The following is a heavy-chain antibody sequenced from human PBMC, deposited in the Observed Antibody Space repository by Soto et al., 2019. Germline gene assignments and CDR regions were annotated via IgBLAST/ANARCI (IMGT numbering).Heavy chain of an antibody. CDR3: ARVEYTGDYVGYFDP. CDR2: IYYSGNT. Sequence: SETLSLTCTVSGGSISRYYWSWIRQPPGKGLEWIGYIYYSGNTNYNPSLKSRVTISVDTSKNQFSLKLSPMIAADTAVYYCARVEYTGDYVGYFDPWGQGIQVTVSS. V-gene: IGHV4-59*01. D-gene: IGHD3-9*01. CDR1: GGSISRYY. J-gene: IGHJ5*02.